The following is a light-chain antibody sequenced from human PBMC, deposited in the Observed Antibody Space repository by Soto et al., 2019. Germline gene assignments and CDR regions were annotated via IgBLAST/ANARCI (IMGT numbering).Light chain of an antibody. CDR3: AAWDDSLNGYV. Sequence: QSVLTQPPSASGTPGQRVTISCSGSSSNIGSNTVNWYQQLPGTAPKLLIYSNNQRPSGVPDRFSGSKSGTSASLAISGLQSEDEADYFCAAWDDSLNGYVFGPGTKLTVL. V-gene: IGLV1-44*01. CDR1: SSNIGSNT. CDR2: SNN. J-gene: IGLJ1*01.